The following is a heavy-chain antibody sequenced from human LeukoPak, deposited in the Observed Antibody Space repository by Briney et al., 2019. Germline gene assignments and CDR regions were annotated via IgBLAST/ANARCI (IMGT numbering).Heavy chain of an antibody. J-gene: IGHJ3*02. Sequence: SVKVSCKASGGTFSSYAISWVRQAPGQGLEWMGGIIPIFGTANYAQKFQGRVTMTTDTSTSTAYMELRSLRSDDTAVYYCARDRPYSSSWYFRVGAFDIWGQGTMVTVSS. V-gene: IGHV1-69*05. CDR1: GGTFSSYA. CDR2: IIPIFGTA. CDR3: ARDRPYSSSWYFRVGAFDI. D-gene: IGHD6-13*01.